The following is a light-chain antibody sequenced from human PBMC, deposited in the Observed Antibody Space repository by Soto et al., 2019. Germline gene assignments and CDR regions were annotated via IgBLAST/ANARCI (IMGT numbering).Light chain of an antibody. V-gene: IGKV3D-20*02. Sequence: EIVLTQSPGTLSLSPGERATLSCRASRSFSSSYLAWYQQKPGQAPKLLIYAASTRATGIPDRFSGSGSATDFTLTISRLEPEDFAVYYCQQRSNWPGTFGQGTKVEIK. CDR1: RSFSSSY. CDR3: QQRSNWPGT. CDR2: AAS. J-gene: IGKJ1*01.